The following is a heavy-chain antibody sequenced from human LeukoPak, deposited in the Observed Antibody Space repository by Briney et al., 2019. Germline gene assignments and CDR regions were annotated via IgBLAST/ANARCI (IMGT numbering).Heavy chain of an antibody. CDR2: IYPGDSDT. D-gene: IGHD3-10*01. Sequence: GESLKISCKGSGYSFTSYWIGWVRQMPGKGLEWMGIIYPGDSDTRYSPSFQGQVTISADKSISTAYLQWSSLKASDTAMYYCARLRITMVRGANPEAYYFDYWGQGTLVTVSS. CDR3: ARLRITMVRGANPEAYYFDY. CDR1: GYSFTSYW. V-gene: IGHV5-51*01. J-gene: IGHJ4*02.